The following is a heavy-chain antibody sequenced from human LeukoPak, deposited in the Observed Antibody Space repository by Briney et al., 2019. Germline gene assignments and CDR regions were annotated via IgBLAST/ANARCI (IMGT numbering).Heavy chain of an antibody. V-gene: IGHV1-69*01. D-gene: IGHD5-18*01. CDR1: GGTFSSYA. Sequence: SVKVSCKASGGTFSSYAISWVRQAPGQGLEWMGGIIPIFGTANYAQKFQGRVTITADESTSTAYMELSSLRSEDTAVYYCATTRRVTYYYYYGMDVWGQGTTVTVSS. J-gene: IGHJ6*02. CDR2: IIPIFGTA. CDR3: ATTRRVTYYYYYGMDV.